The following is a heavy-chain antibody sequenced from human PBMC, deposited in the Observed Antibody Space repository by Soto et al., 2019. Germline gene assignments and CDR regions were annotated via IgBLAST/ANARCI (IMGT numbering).Heavy chain of an antibody. V-gene: IGHV1-69*13. CDR2: IIPIFGTA. CDR1: GGTFSSYA. CDR3: ARAWIVGVPTNWFDP. J-gene: IGHJ5*02. Sequence: GASVKVSCKASGGTFSSYAISWVRQAPGQGLEWMGGIIPIFGTANYAQKFQGRVTITADESTSTAYMELSSLRSEDTAVYYCARAWIVGVPTNWFDPWGQGTLVTVSS. D-gene: IGHD1-26*01.